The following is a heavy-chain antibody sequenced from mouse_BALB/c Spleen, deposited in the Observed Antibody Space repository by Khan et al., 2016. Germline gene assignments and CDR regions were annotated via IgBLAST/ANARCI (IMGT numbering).Heavy chain of an antibody. CDR2: ISYSGNT. CDR1: GYSITSDYA. J-gene: IGHJ2*01. V-gene: IGHV3-2*02. Sequence: ESGPGLVKPSQSLSLICTVTGYSITSDYAWNWIRQFPGNKLEWRGFISYSGNTNYNPSLKSRITITRNPSKNQFFLQLNSVTTEDTATYYCARVYGGDFDYWGQGTTLTVSS. CDR3: ARVYGGDFDY. D-gene: IGHD1-1*01.